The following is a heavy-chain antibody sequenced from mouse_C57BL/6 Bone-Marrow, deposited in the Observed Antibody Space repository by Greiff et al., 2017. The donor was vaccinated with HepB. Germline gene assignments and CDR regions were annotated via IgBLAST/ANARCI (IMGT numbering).Heavy chain of an antibody. CDR1: GYAFSSYW. CDR3: ARRGTDHYYAMDY. CDR2: IYPGDGDT. D-gene: IGHD2-14*01. V-gene: IGHV1-80*01. Sequence: QVQLKESGAELVKPGASVKISCKASGYAFSSYWMNWVKQRPGKGLEWIGQIYPGDGDTNYNGKFKGKATLTADNSSSTAYMQLSSLTSEDSAVYFCARRGTDHYYAMDYWGQGTSVTVSS. J-gene: IGHJ4*01.